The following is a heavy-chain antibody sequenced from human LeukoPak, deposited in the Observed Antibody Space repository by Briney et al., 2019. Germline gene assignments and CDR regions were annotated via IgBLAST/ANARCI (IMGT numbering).Heavy chain of an antibody. CDR1: GGSISPYY. CDR3: ARGITFFDY. J-gene: IGHJ4*02. CDR2: IYYSGST. V-gene: IGHV4-59*01. Sequence: SETLSLTCTVSGGSISPYYWSWIRQPPGKGLEWIGYIYYSGSTNYNPSLKSRVTISLDTSKNQFSLKLKSVTAADTAIYYCARGITFFDYWGQGTLVTVSS. D-gene: IGHD1-14*01.